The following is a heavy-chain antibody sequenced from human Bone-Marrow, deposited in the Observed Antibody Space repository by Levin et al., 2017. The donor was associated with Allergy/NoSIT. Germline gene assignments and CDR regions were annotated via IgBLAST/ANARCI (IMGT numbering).Heavy chain of an antibody. V-gene: IGHV4-39*02. CDR1: GGPMISSSYY. CDR2: IYFGGKT. J-gene: IGHJ3*01. CDR3: ARGVFCKDGDCHRGAFDL. Sequence: RTSETLSLTCTVSGGPMISSSYYWGWVRQSPGKGLECIGAIYFGGKTYYNPSLKSRATISDDTSTNQLSLRLTSVTSADTAVYSCARGVFCKDGDCHRGAFDLWGQGTVVTVSS. D-gene: IGHD2-21*02.